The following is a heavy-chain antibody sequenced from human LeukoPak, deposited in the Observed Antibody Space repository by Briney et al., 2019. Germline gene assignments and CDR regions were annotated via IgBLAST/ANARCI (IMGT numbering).Heavy chain of an antibody. V-gene: IGHV4-30-2*01. CDR3: ARGPVGAREPYYFDS. D-gene: IGHD1-26*01. Sequence: PSETLSLTCAVSGGSISSGGYSWSWTRQPPGKGLEWLAYIRYTEDTSYNPSLESRVSISLDRSKNQFSLKVTSVTAADTAVYFCARGPVGAREPYYFDSWGQGTLVTVSS. CDR2: IRYTEDT. CDR1: GGSISSGGYS. J-gene: IGHJ4*02.